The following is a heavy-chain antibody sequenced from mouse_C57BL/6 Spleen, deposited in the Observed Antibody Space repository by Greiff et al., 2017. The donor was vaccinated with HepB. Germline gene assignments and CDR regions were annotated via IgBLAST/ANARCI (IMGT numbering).Heavy chain of an antibody. CDR1: GFNIKDYY. V-gene: IGHV14-2*01. Sequence: EVKVEESGAELVKPGASVKLSCTASGFNIKDYYMHWVKQRTEQGLEWIGRIDPEDGETKYAPKFQGKATITADTSSNTAYLQLSSLTSEDTAVYYSARSFYYDYDALFAYWGQGTLVTVSA. D-gene: IGHD2-4*01. CDR3: ARSFYYDYDALFAY. CDR2: IDPEDGET. J-gene: IGHJ3*01.